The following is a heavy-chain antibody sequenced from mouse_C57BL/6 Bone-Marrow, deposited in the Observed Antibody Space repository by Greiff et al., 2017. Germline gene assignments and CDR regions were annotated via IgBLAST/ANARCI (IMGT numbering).Heavy chain of an antibody. CDR1: GFTFSDYY. V-gene: IGHV5-16*01. CDR2: IISDGSST. J-gene: IGHJ2*01. CDR3: SKVLDY. Sequence: VKLLESEGGLVQPGSSMKLSCTASGFTFSDYYMAWVSQVPEKGLEWVAKIISDGSSTYYLDSLKSRFIISRDNAKNILYLQMSSLKSEDAAAYYGSKVLDYWGQGTTLTVSS.